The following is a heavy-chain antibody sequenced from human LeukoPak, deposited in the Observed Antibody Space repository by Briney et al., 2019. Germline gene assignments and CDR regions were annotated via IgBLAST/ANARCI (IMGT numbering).Heavy chain of an antibody. CDR1: GFTFSSYW. D-gene: IGHD6-19*01. V-gene: IGHV3-74*01. J-gene: IGHJ4*02. CDR3: ARRSIAVAGLAY. CDR2: INSVGSST. Sequence: GRSLRLSCAASGFTFSSYWMHWVRQAPGKGLVWVSRINSVGSSTSYADSVKGRFTISRDNAKNTLYLQMNSLRAEDTAVYYCARRSIAVAGLAYWGQGTLVTVSS.